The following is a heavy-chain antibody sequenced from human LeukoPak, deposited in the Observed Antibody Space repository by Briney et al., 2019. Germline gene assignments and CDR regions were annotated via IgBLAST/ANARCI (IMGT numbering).Heavy chain of an antibody. CDR2: IYHSGST. D-gene: IGHD3-22*01. Sequence: SETLSLTCTVSGYSISSGYYWGWIRQPPGKGLEWIGSIYHSGSTYYNPSLKSRVTISVDTSKNQFFLKLSSVTAADTAVYYCARDHISIVMVIARKVTAFDIWGQGTMVTVSS. CDR1: GYSISSGYY. V-gene: IGHV4-38-2*02. CDR3: ARDHISIVMVIARKVTAFDI. J-gene: IGHJ3*02.